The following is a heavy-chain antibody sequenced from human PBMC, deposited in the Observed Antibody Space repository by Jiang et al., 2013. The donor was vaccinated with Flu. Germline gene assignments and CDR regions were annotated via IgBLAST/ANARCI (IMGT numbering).Heavy chain of an antibody. CDR1: GGTFSSYA. CDR2: IIPIFGTA. V-gene: IGHV1-69*01. CDR3: ARMLLYYYDSSGYYAADDY. J-gene: IGHJ4*02. Sequence: SGAEVKKPGSSVKVSCKASGGTFSSYAISWVRQAPGQGLEWMGGIIPIFGTANYAQKFQGRVTITADESTSTAYMELSSLRSEDTAVYYCARMLLYYYDSSGYYAADDYWGQGTLVTVSS. D-gene: IGHD3-22*01.